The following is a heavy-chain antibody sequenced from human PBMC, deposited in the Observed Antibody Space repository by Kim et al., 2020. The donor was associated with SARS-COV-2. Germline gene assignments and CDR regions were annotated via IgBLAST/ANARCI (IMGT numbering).Heavy chain of an antibody. J-gene: IGHJ3*02. CDR2: IKSKTDGGTT. CDR3: TTDDPYSGYDWGGGPLDAFDI. Sequence: GGSLRLSCAASGFTFSNAWMSWVRQAPGKGLEWVGRIKSKTDGGTTDYAAPVKGRFTISRDDSKNTLYLQMNSLKTEDTAVYYCTTDDPYSGYDWGGGPLDAFDIWGQGTMVTVSS. V-gene: IGHV3-15*01. D-gene: IGHD5-12*01. CDR1: GFTFSNAW.